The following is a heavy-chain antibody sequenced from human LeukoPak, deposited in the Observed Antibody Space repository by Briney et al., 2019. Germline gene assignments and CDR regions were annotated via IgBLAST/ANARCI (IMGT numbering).Heavy chain of an antibody. CDR3: ARGYCSGGSCYSGHDAFDI. V-gene: IGHV4-4*07. CDR1: GGSISSYY. D-gene: IGHD2-15*01. Sequence: SETLSLTCTVSGGSISSYYWSWIRQPAGKGLEWIGRIYTSGSTNYNPSLKSRVTMSVDTSKNQFSLKLSSVTAADTAVYYCARGYCSGGSCYSGHDAFDIWGQGTMVTVSS. CDR2: IYTSGST. J-gene: IGHJ3*02.